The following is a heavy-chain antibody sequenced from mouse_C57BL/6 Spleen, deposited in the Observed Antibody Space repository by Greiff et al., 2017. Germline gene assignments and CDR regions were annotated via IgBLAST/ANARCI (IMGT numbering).Heavy chain of an antibody. J-gene: IGHJ2*01. CDR2: IRNKANNHAT. V-gene: IGHV6-6*01. CDR1: GFTFSDAW. D-gene: IGHD2-5*01. CDR3: TRPRSNYEDFDY. Sequence: EVKLVESGGGLVQPGGSMKLSCAASGFTFSDAWMDWVRQSPEKGLEWVAEIRNKANNHATYYAESVKGRFTISRDDSKSSVYLQMNSLRAEDTGIYYCTRPRSNYEDFDYWGQGTTLTVSS.